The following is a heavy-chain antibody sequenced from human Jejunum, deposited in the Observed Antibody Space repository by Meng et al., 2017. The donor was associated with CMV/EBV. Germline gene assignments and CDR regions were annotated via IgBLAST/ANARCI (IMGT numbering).Heavy chain of an antibody. V-gene: IGHV4-34*01. D-gene: IGHD5-18*01. CDR3: ARGWDTYSGHFTDV. CDR2: KNRQGDT. J-gene: IGHJ6*02. CDR1: GGAISDYH. Sequence: VSGGAISDYHWTWIRQTPGRGLEWIGEKNRQGDTNYNPSLRSRATISIDTSKKQFSLNLTSVTAADTAVYFCARGWDTYSGHFTDVWGQGTPVTVSS.